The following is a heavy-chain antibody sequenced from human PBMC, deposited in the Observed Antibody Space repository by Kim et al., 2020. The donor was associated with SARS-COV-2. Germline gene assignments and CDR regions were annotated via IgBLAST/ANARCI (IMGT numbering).Heavy chain of an antibody. CDR1: GGSISSYY. Sequence: SETLSLTCTVSGGSISSYYWSWIRQPPGKGLEWIGYIYYSGSTNYNPSLKSRVTISVDTSKNQFSLKLSSVTAADTAVYYCARAGPVYGDLAWYYYYYGMDVWGQGTTVTVSS. J-gene: IGHJ6*02. D-gene: IGHD4-17*01. V-gene: IGHV4-59*01. CDR2: IYYSGST. CDR3: ARAGPVYGDLAWYYYYYGMDV.